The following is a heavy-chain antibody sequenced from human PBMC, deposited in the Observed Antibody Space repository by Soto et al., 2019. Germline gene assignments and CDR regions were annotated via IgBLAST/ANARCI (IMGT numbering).Heavy chain of an antibody. Sequence: SLRLSCEASGFTFIDYYMSWIRQAPGKGLEWISYISESSTYTNYADSVKGRFTISRDNAKNSLYLQMNSLRAEDTAVYYCARECSGGMCYFQLDYWGQGT. CDR2: ISESSTYT. D-gene: IGHD2-15*01. CDR1: GFTFIDYY. V-gene: IGHV3-11*05. CDR3: ARECSGGMCYFQLDY. J-gene: IGHJ4*02.